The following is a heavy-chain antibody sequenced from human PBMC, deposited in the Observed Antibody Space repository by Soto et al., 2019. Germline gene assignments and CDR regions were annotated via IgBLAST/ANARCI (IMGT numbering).Heavy chain of an antibody. Sequence: VSVKVSCRASGYTFTSYVISWVRQAPGQGLEWMGWISAYNGNTNYAQKLQGRVTMTTDTSASTAYMELRSLRSDDTAVYYCARRTGEDFDYWGQGTLVTVSS. J-gene: IGHJ4*02. V-gene: IGHV1-18*04. D-gene: IGHD7-27*01. CDR1: GYTFTSYV. CDR2: ISAYNGNT. CDR3: ARRTGEDFDY.